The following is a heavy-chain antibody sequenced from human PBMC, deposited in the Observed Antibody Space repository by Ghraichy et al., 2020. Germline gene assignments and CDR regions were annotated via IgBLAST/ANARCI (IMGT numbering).Heavy chain of an antibody. CDR3: ARENWGLTIPDY. J-gene: IGHJ4*02. D-gene: IGHD3-10*01. Sequence: TLSLTCAVSGYSISSGYNWAWIRQPPGTGLEWIGSIYHSGSTFYNPSLKSRVTISVATSNNQFSLDLTSVTAADTTVYYCARENWGLTIPDYWGQGTLVTVSS. CDR2: IYHSGST. V-gene: IGHV4-38-2*02. CDR1: GYSISSGYN.